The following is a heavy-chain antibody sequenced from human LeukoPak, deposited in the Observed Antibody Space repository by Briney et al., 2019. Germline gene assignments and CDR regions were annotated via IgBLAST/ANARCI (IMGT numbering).Heavy chain of an antibody. CDR1: GGSISSYY. V-gene: IGHV4-4*07. CDR3: ARHTYYDFWSGYYGYYFDY. D-gene: IGHD3-3*01. Sequence: KPSETLSLTCTVSGGSISSYYWSWIRQPAGKGLEWIGRIYTSGSTNYNPSLKSRVTMSVDTSKNQFSLKPSSVTAADTAVYYCARHTYYDFWSGYYGYYFDYWGQGTLVTVSS. J-gene: IGHJ4*02. CDR2: IYTSGST.